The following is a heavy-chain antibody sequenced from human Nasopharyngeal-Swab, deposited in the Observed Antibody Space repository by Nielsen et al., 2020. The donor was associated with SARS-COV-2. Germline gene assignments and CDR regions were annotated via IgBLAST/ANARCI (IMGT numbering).Heavy chain of an antibody. J-gene: IGHJ3*01. CDR2: VYKSGSA. Sequence: SETLSLTYTVSGGSISGNTYWWGWIRQPAGKGLEWIGHVYKSGSASYRPSLQSRVTISVDTPRDQFSLQLSAVAAADTAVYYCVRQGSRGRSLDVWGQGTSVTVSS. D-gene: IGHD3-16*01. CDR3: VRQGSRGRSLDV. V-gene: IGHV4-39*01. CDR1: GGSISGNTYW.